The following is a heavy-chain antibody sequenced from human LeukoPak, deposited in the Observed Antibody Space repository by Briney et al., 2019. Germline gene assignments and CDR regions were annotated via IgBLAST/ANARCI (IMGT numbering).Heavy chain of an antibody. CDR3: ARSNSSGWSLDY. V-gene: IGHV3-21*01. D-gene: IGHD6-19*01. CDR2: ISSSSSYI. CDR1: GFTFSSYS. J-gene: IGHJ4*02. Sequence: GGSLRLSCAASGFTFSSYSMNWVRQAPGKGLEWVSSISSSSSYIYYADSVKGRFTISRDNAKNSLYLQMNSLRAEDTAVYYCARSNSSGWSLDYWGQGTLVTVSS.